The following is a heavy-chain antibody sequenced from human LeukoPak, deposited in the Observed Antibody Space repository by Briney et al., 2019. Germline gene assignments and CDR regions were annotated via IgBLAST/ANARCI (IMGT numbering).Heavy chain of an antibody. J-gene: IGHJ4*02. CDR1: GYTFTSYG. D-gene: IGHD3-3*01. Sequence: ASVKVSCKASGYTFTSYGISWVRQAPGQGLEWMGWISAYNGNTNYAQKLQGRVTMTTDTSTSTAYMELRSLRSDDTAVYYCAREGDDFWSGYYTSPFDYWGQGTLSPSPQ. V-gene: IGHV1-18*01. CDR3: AREGDDFWSGYYTSPFDY. CDR2: ISAYNGNT.